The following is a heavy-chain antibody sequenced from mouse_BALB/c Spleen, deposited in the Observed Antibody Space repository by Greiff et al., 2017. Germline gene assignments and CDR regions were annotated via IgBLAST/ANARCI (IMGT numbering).Heavy chain of an antibody. D-gene: IGHD2-2*01. CDR2: ISDGGSYT. V-gene: IGHV5-4*02. CDR3: ARGGYGYDRVYAMDY. J-gene: IGHJ4*01. Sequence: EVMLVESGGGLVKPGGSLKLSCAASGFTFSDYYMYWVRQTPEKRLEWVATISDGGSYTYYPDSVKGRFTISRDNAKNNLYLQMSSLKSEDTAMYYCARGGYGYDRVYAMDYWGQGTSVTVSS. CDR1: GFTFSDYY.